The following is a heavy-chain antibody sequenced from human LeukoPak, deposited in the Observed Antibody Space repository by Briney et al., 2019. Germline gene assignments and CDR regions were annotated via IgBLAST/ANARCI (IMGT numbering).Heavy chain of an antibody. Sequence: GGSLRLSCAASGFIFSTYWMTWVRQAPGKGLEWVATIKYDGDEKFYVDSVTGRFTISRDNAKNSLYLQMNSLRAEDTALYYCAKDMQGYSSSFDYWGQGTLVTVSS. D-gene: IGHD6-13*01. J-gene: IGHJ4*02. CDR1: GFIFSTYW. CDR2: IKYDGDEK. V-gene: IGHV3-7*03. CDR3: AKDMQGYSSSFDY.